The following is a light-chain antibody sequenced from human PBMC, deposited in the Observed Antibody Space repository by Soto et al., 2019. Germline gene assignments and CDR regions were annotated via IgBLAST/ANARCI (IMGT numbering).Light chain of an antibody. CDR1: SSDVGGYNY. J-gene: IGLJ2*01. CDR2: EVS. V-gene: IGLV2-14*01. Sequence: QSALTQPASVSGSPGQSITISCTGTSSDVGGYNYVSWHQQHPGKAPKLMIYEVSNRPSGVSNPLSGSKSGNTASLTISGLQAEDEADYYCSSYTSSSTGVVFGGGTQGTVL. CDR3: SSYTSSSTGVV.